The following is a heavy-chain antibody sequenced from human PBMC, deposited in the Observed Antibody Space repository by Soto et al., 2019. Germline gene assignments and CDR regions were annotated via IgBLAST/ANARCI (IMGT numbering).Heavy chain of an antibody. CDR3: ARDMTRTVVPYFDF. CDR2: IIPISGAA. Sequence: SVKVSFKASGGTFSNYVVNWLRQAPGQGLEWMGRIIPISGAANYAQKFQGRVTITADKSTSTSYMELSSLRSEDTAVYYCARDMTRTVVPYFDFWGQGTLVTVSS. V-gene: IGHV1-69*06. J-gene: IGHJ4*02. CDR1: GGTFSNYV. D-gene: IGHD1-7*01.